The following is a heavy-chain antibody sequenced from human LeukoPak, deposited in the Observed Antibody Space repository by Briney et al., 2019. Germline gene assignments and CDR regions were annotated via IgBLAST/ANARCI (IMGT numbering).Heavy chain of an antibody. CDR3: AKDHPGYFDY. Sequence: GGSLRLSCAASGFTFSSYGMHWVRQAPGKWLEWVAVIRYDGSNKYYADSVKGRFTISRDNSKNTLYLQMNSLRAEDTAVYYCAKDHPGYFDYWGQGTLVTVSS. CDR2: IRYDGSNK. V-gene: IGHV3-33*06. J-gene: IGHJ4*02. CDR1: GFTFSSYG.